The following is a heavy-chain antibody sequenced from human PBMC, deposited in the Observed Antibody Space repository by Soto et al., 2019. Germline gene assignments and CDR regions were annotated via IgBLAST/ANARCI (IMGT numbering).Heavy chain of an antibody. Sequence: GGSLRLSCVASGFTFSDYAMSWVRQAPGKGLEWVSSISDSGGSTYYADSVKGRFTISRDNSKNTLYLQMNSLGAEDTAIYYCARDLYYDLLTGFYPHDYRGQGTLVTVSS. V-gene: IGHV3-23*01. CDR1: GFTFSDYA. J-gene: IGHJ4*02. D-gene: IGHD3-9*01. CDR3: ARDLYYDLLTGFYPHDY. CDR2: ISDSGGST.